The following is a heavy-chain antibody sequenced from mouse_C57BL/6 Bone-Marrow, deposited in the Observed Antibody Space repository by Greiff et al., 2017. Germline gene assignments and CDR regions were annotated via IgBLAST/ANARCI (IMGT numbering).Heavy chain of an antibody. J-gene: IGHJ1*03. D-gene: IGHD1-1*01. CDR3: ARHPYGSSFNWYFDV. Sequence: DVMLVESGGGLVQPGGSLKLSCAASGFTFSDYYMYWVRQTPEKRLEWVAYISNGGGSTYYPDTVKGRFTISRDNAKNTLYLQMSRLKSEDTAMYYCARHPYGSSFNWYFDVWGTGTTVTVSS. CDR1: GFTFSDYY. V-gene: IGHV5-12*01. CDR2: ISNGGGST.